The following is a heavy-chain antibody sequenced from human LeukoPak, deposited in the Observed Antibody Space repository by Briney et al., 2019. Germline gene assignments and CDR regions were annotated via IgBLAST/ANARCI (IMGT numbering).Heavy chain of an antibody. D-gene: IGHD3-3*01. J-gene: IGHJ5*02. V-gene: IGHV1-69*04. CDR2: IIPILGIA. Sequence: SVKVSCKASGGTFSSYAISWVRQAPGQGLEWMGRIIPILGIANYAQKFQGRVTITADKSTSTAYMELSSLRSEDTAVYYCARHSTIFGVVKHSDWFDPWGQGTLVTVSS. CDR3: ARHSTIFGVVKHSDWFDP. CDR1: GGTFSSYA.